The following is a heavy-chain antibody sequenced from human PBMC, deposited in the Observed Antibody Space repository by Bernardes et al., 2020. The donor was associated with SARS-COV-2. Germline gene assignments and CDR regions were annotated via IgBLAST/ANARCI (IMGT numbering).Heavy chain of an antibody. CDR2: IKEDGSEK. Sequence: GSLRLSCAASGFSFSKYWMSWVRQAPGKGLECVANIKEDGSEKYYVDSVKGRFTISRDNAKNSLFLQMNGLRPEDTAVYYCARDLYGDIVVVPAAIGGNWGQGTLVTVSS. J-gene: IGHJ4*02. CDR3: ARDLYGDIVVVPAAIGGN. CDR1: GFSFSKYW. V-gene: IGHV3-7*01. D-gene: IGHD2-2*01.